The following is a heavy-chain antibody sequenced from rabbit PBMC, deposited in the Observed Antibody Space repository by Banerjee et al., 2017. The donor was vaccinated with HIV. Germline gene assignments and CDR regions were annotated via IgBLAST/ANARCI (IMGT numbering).Heavy chain of an antibody. D-gene: IGHD8-1*01. V-gene: IGHV1S45*01. Sequence: QEQLEESGGDLVKPEGSLTLTCTASGFSFSSSYYMCWVRQAPEKGLELIACINTGSSGATYYANWAKGRFTISKTSSTTVTLQMTSLTAADTATYFCVRDGSSDPRGYFSLWGPGTLVTVS. CDR3: VRDGSSDPRGYFSL. J-gene: IGHJ4*01. CDR1: GFSFSSSYY. CDR2: INTGSSGAT.